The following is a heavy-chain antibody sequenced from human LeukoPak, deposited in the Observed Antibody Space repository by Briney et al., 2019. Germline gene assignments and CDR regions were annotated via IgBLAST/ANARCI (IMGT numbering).Heavy chain of an antibody. CDR2: IDPSDSYT. J-gene: IGHJ6*04. V-gene: IGHV5-10-1*01. CDR3: ARHDILTGLPRYYYGMDV. Sequence: GESLKISRQGSGYSFTSYWISWVRQMPGKGLEWMGRIDPSDSYTNYSPSFQGHVTISADKSISTAYLQWSSLKASDTAMYYCARHDILTGLPRYYYGMDVWGKGTTVTVSS. CDR1: GYSFTSYW. D-gene: IGHD3-9*01.